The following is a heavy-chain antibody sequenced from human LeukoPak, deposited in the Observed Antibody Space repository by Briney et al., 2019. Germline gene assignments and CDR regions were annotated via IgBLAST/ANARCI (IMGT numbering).Heavy chain of an antibody. D-gene: IGHD3-22*01. CDR2: VYTSRST. J-gene: IGHJ3*02. CDR1: GGSINSGSYY. Sequence: SETLSLTCTVSGGSINSGSYYWTWVRQPAGKGLEWIGRVYTSRSTNYSPSLESRVTISLDTSKNQFSLRLSSVTAADTAVYYCARHYDSSGYGHDAFDIWGQGTMVTVSS. CDR3: ARHYDSSGYGHDAFDI. V-gene: IGHV4-61*02.